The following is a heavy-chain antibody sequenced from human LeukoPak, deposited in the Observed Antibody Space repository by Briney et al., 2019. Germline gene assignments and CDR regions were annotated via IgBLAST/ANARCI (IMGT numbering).Heavy chain of an antibody. CDR3: ASTLLGTFDY. CDR1: GGSLSSFY. V-gene: IGHV4-59*01. Sequence: SETLSLTCSVSGGSLSSFYWNWIRQPPGKGLEWIGYIYYSGSTNYNPSLKSRVTISVDTSKNQFSLKLSSVTAADTAVYYCASTLLGTFDYWGQGTLVTVSS. J-gene: IGHJ4*02. CDR2: IYYSGST. D-gene: IGHD7-27*01.